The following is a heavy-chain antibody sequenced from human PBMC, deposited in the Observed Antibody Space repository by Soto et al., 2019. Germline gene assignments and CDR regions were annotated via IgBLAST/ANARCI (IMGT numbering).Heavy chain of an antibody. CDR2: ISSDGSNK. D-gene: IGHD3-22*01. J-gene: IGHJ4*02. CDR1: GFTFSSYG. CDR3: VGGYYFGDY. V-gene: IGHV3-30*03. Sequence: QVQLVESGGGVVQPGRSLRLSFAASGFTFSSYGMHWVRQAPGKGLEWVAVISSDGSNKYYADSVKGRFTISRDNSKNTLYLQMNSLRPEDTAVYYCVGGYYFGDYWGQGTLVTVSS.